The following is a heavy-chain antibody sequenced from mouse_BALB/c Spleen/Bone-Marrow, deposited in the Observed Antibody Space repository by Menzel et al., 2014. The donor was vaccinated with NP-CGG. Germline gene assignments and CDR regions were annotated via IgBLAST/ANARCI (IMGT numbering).Heavy chain of an antibody. Sequence: VQLQQSGAELVKPGASVTLSCTASGFNIKDTYMHWVKQRPEQGLEWIGRIDPANGNTKYDPKFQGKATITADTSSNTAYLQLSSLTSEDTAVYYCARGYYDYVYAMDYWGQGTSVTVSS. J-gene: IGHJ4*01. D-gene: IGHD2-4*01. CDR2: IDPANGNT. CDR1: GFNIKDTY. CDR3: ARGYYDYVYAMDY. V-gene: IGHV14-3*02.